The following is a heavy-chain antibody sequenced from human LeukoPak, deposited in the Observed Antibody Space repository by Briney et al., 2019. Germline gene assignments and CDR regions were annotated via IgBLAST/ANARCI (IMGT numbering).Heavy chain of an antibody. CDR2: ISAYNGNT. D-gene: IGHD2-2*01. J-gene: IGHJ6*02. V-gene: IGHV1-18*01. CDR1: GYTFTSYG. CDR3: ARDCSSTSCHRYYYYYGMDV. Sequence: ASVTVSCKASGYTFTSYGISWVRQAPGQGLEWMGWISAYNGNTNYAQKLQGRVTMTTDTSTSTAYMELRSLRSDDTAVYYCARDCSSTSCHRYYYYYGMDVWGQGTTVTVSS.